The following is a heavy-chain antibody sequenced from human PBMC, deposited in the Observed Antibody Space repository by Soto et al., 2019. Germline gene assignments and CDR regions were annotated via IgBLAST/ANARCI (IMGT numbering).Heavy chain of an antibody. D-gene: IGHD6-19*01. CDR2: IYYSGNT. J-gene: IGHJ6*02. CDR1: GGSISSSSYY. V-gene: IGHV4-39*07. Sequence: ASETLSLTCTVSGGSISSSSYYWGWIRQPPGKGLEWIGNIYYSGNTYYNPSLKSRVTISVDTSKNQFSLKLSSVTAADTAVYYCAREDSSGWPKYGMDVWGQGTTVTVSS. CDR3: AREDSSGWPKYGMDV.